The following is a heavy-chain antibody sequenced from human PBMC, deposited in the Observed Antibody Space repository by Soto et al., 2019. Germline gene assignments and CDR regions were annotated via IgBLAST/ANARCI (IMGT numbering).Heavy chain of an antibody. D-gene: IGHD6-19*01. J-gene: IGHJ6*02. Sequence: PGGSLRLSCAASGFTFSSYALDWVRRAPGKGLEWVAIISYDGSYKYYAGTVKGRFTISRDNSKNTLYLQMNSLRGEDTAVYYCARGFVAVAGHFYYGMDVWGQGTTVTVSS. CDR2: ISYDGSYK. CDR3: ARGFVAVAGHFYYGMDV. CDR1: GFTFSSYA. V-gene: IGHV3-30-3*01.